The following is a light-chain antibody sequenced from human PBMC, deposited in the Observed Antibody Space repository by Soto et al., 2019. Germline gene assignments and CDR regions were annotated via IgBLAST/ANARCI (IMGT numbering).Light chain of an antibody. J-gene: IGKJ1*01. CDR3: QQYGSSPPWT. CDR1: QSVSSSY. V-gene: IGKV3-20*01. CDR2: GAS. Sequence: EIVLTQSPGTLSLSPGERATLSCRASQSVSSSYLAWYQQKPGQAPRLLIYGASSRAAGVPDRFSGSGSGADFILTISRLEPDDFAAYYCQQYGSSPPWTFGQGTKVEIK.